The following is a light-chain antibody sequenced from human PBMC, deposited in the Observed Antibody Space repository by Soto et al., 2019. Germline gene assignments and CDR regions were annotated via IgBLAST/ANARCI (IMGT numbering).Light chain of an antibody. V-gene: IGKV1-8*01. CDR2: AAS. CDR3: QQANSFPFT. Sequence: AIRMTQSPSSFSASTGDRVTITCRASQGISSYLAWYQQKPGKAPKLLIYAASSLQSGVPPRFSGSGSGTDFTLTISSLQPEDFATYYCQQANSFPFTFGGGTKVEIK. CDR1: QGISSY. J-gene: IGKJ4*01.